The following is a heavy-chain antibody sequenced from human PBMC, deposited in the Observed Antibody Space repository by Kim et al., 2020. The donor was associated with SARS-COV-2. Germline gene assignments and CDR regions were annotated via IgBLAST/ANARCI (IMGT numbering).Heavy chain of an antibody. J-gene: IGHJ4*02. D-gene: IGHD5-18*01. CDR2: ISYDGSNK. Sequence: GGSLRLSCAASGFTFSSYGMHWVRQAPGKGLEWVAVISYDGSNKYYADSVKGRFTISRDNSKNTLYLQMNSLRAEDTAVYYCASLVGYSYGPTGDYWGQGTLVTVSS. CDR3: ASLVGYSYGPTGDY. CDR1: GFTFSSYG. V-gene: IGHV3-33*05.